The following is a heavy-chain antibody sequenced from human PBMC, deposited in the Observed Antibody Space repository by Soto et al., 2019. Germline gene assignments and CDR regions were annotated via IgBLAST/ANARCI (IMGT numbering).Heavy chain of an antibody. V-gene: IGHV3-9*01. CDR3: AKAQGQWLVLDY. Sequence: GGSLRLSCAASGFTFDDYAMHWVRQAPGKGLEWVSGISWNSGSIGYADSVKGRFTISRDNAKNSLYLQMNSLRAEDTALYYCAKAQGQWLVLDYWGQGTLVTVSS. CDR2: ISWNSGSI. CDR1: GFTFDDYA. J-gene: IGHJ4*02. D-gene: IGHD6-19*01.